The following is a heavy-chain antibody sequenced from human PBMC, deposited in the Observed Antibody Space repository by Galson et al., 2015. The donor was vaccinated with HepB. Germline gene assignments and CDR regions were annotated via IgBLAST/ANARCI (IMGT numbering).Heavy chain of an antibody. Sequence: SVKVSCKASGYTFTSYAMHWVRQAPGQRLEWMGWINAGNGNTKYSQKFQGRVTITRDTSASTAYMELSGLRSEDTAVYYCASSRLYGDPRHYHAFDIWGQGTMVTVSS. CDR3: ASSRLYGDPRHYHAFDI. CDR1: GYTFTSYA. CDR2: INAGNGNT. D-gene: IGHD4-17*01. V-gene: IGHV1-3*01. J-gene: IGHJ3*02.